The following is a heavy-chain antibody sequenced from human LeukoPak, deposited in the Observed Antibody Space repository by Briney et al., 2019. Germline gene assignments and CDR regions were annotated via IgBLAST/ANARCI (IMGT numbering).Heavy chain of an antibody. CDR3: ATETNLAFFQH. V-gene: IGHV1-18*01. CDR1: GYTFTSYG. Sequence: GASVKVSCMASGYTFTSYGISWVRQAPGQGLEWMGWISAYNGNTNYAQKLQGRVTMTTDTSTSTAYMELRSLRSDDTAVYYCATETNLAFFQHWGQGTLVTVSS. D-gene: IGHD4/OR15-4a*01. J-gene: IGHJ1*01. CDR2: ISAYNGNT.